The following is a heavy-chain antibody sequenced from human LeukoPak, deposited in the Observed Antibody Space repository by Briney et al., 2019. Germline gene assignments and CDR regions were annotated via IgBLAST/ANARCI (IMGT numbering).Heavy chain of an antibody. Sequence: AESLKISCKDSGYSFTRYWIGWVRQMPGKGLEWMAIINPADSDTRYSPSLQGQVTISADRSISTAYLQWSSLKAPDTAMYYCARAPSDTSMVDYWGQGTLVTVSS. CDR3: ARAPSDTSMVDY. J-gene: IGHJ4*02. CDR2: INPADSDT. V-gene: IGHV5-51*01. D-gene: IGHD5-18*01. CDR1: GYSFTRYW.